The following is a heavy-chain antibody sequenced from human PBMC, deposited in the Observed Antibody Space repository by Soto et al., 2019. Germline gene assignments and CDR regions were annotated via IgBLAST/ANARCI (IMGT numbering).Heavy chain of an antibody. J-gene: IGHJ4*02. CDR3: ARAVEYSTDY. D-gene: IGHD6-6*01. V-gene: IGHV1-69*02. CDR2: ITPILGIA. Sequence: SVKVSCKASGGTFSSYTISWVRQAPGQGLEWMGRITPILGIANYAQKFQSRVTITADKSTSTAYMELSSLRSEDTAVYYCARAVEYSTDYWGQGTLVTVSS. CDR1: GGTFSSYT.